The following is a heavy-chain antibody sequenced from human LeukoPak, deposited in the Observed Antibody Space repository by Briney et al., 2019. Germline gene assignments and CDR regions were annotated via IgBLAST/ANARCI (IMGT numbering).Heavy chain of an antibody. D-gene: IGHD3-3*01. V-gene: IGHV4-34*01. CDR2: INHSGST. Sequence: PSETLSLTCAVYGGSFSGYYWSRIRQPPGKGLEWIGEINHSGSTNYNPSLKSRVTISVDTSKNQFSLKLSSVTAADTAVYYCARGPPFFWSGYYTENYYYYGMDVWGQGTTVTVSS. CDR1: GGSFSGYY. CDR3: ARGPPFFWSGYYTENYYYYGMDV. J-gene: IGHJ6*02.